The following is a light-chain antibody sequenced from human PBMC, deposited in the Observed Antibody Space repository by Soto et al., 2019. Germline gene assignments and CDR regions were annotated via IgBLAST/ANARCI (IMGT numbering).Light chain of an antibody. CDR3: QQSYSTPRT. CDR2: TAS. V-gene: IGKV1-39*01. J-gene: IGKJ1*01. CDR1: QSTSNY. Sequence: DIQMTQSPSSLSASVGDRVTITCRAGQSTSNYLNWYQQKPGKAPKLLIYTASSLQSGVPSGFSGSGSGTDFTLTISSLQPEDFATYYCQQSYSTPRTFGQGTKVEIK.